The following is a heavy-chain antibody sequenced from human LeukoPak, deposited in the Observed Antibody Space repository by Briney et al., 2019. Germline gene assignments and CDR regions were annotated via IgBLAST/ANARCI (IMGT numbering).Heavy chain of an antibody. CDR1: GFTFSNYV. V-gene: IGHV3-72*01. D-gene: IGHD2-2*01. Sequence: GGSLTLSCAASGFTFSNYVMDWVRQAPGKGLEWVGRTRNKANSYTTEYAASVKGRFTISRDDSKNSLFLQMNSLKTEDTAVYYCARVYSTSWSGSYFDCWGQGTLVTVSS. J-gene: IGHJ4*02. CDR2: TRNKANSYTT. CDR3: ARVYSTSWSGSYFDC.